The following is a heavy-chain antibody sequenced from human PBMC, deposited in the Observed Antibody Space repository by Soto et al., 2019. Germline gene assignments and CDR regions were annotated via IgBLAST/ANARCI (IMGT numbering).Heavy chain of an antibody. CDR1: GFTVISNY. CDR3: GDSGSYSLAFDI. D-gene: IGHD1-26*01. V-gene: IGHV3-53*01. CDR2: IYSGGST. Sequence: PGGSLRLSCAASGFTVISNYMSWVRQAPGKGLEWVSVIYSGGSTYYADSVKGRFTISRDNSKNTLYLQMNSLRAEDTAVYYCGDSGSYSLAFDIWGQGTMVTVSS. J-gene: IGHJ3*02.